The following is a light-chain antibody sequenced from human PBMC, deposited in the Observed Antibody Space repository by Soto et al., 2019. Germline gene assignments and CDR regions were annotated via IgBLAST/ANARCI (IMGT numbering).Light chain of an antibody. CDR2: GAS. J-gene: IGKJ2*01. V-gene: IGKV3-20*01. Sequence: EIVLTQSPGTLSLSPGERATLSCRASQSVSSSYLAWYQQKPGQAPRLLIYGASSRATGIPDRFSGRVSGRDFTVTISRLEPEDLGVYYCHQYGSSPVTFGDGTKLEIK. CDR1: QSVSSSY. CDR3: HQYGSSPVT.